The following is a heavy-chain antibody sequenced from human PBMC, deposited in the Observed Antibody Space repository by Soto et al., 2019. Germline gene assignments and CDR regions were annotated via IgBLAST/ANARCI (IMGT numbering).Heavy chain of an antibody. V-gene: IGHV1-18*01. CDR2: ISLYSDGT. J-gene: IGHJ5*02. CDR3: ARVVPGAEAWFGP. CDR1: GYTFSNYG. D-gene: IGHD2-2*01. Sequence: ASVKVTCKTSGYTFSNYGITWVRQAPGQPLEWLGWISLYSDGTNYAQKFQGRVSMTTDTSTTTAYMELRSLRSDDTAVYYCARVVPGAEAWFGPWGQGTLGHRL.